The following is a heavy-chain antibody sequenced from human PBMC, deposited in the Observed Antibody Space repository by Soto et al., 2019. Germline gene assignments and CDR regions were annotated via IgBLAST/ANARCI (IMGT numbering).Heavy chain of an antibody. CDR3: ARDTGEPGDPRWLARLVDY. CDR1: SYTFTSYG. J-gene: IGHJ4*02. CDR2: ISAYNGNT. V-gene: IGHV1-18*01. D-gene: IGHD5-12*01. Sequence: ASVKVSCKASSYTFTSYGISWVRQAPGQGLEWMGWISAYNGNTNYAQKLQGRVTMTTDTSTSTAYMELRSLRSDDTAVYYCARDTGEPGDPRWLARLVDYWDQGTLVTVSS.